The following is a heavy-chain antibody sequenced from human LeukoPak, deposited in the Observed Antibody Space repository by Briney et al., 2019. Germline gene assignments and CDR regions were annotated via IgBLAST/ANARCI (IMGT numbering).Heavy chain of an antibody. D-gene: IGHD5-24*01. CDR1: GCCFSSYA. CDR3: ARVVLDWGRWLQCDY. J-gene: IGHJ4*02. CDR2: IILIFGTA. V-gene: IGHV1-69*05. Sequence: AAVTVSCKASGCCFSSYAFSWVRLAPAQGLEWMGGIILIFGTANYAQKLQGRVTINTDEATSTDYMELRSLRSEDTGVCYCARVVLDWGRWLQCDYWGQGTLVTVCS.